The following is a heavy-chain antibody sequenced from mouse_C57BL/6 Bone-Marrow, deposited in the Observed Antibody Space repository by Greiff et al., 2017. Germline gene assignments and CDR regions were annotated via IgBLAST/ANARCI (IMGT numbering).Heavy chain of an antibody. D-gene: IGHD3-1*01. CDR3: TTKGPGWNYAMDY. J-gene: IGHJ4*01. CDR1: GFNIKDYY. CDR2: IDPEDGDT. V-gene: IGHV14-1*01. Sequence: EVQRVESGAELVRPGASVKLSCTASGFNIKDYYMHWVQQRPEQGLEWIGRIDPEDGDTEYAPKFQGKATMTADTSSNTAYLQLSRLTSEDPAVYYCTTKGPGWNYAMDYWGQGTSVTVSA.